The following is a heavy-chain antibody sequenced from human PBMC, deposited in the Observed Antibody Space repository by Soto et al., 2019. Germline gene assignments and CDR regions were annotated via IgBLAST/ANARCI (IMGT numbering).Heavy chain of an antibody. Sequence: SETLSLTCAVSGGSISSSHWWSWVRQPPGKGLEWIGEIYHSGSTNYNPSLESRVTISVDKPKNEFSLKLSSVTAADTAIYYCAREFYYDSSGIGFDSWGQGTLVTVSS. CDR3: AREFYYDSSGIGFDS. CDR1: GGSISSSHW. J-gene: IGHJ4*02. V-gene: IGHV4-4*02. CDR2: IYHSGST. D-gene: IGHD3-22*01.